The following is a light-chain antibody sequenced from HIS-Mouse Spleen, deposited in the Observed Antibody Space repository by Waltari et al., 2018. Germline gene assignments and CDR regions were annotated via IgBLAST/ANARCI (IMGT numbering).Light chain of an antibody. Sequence: DIQMTQSPSSLSASVGDRVTITFQASQDISNYLNWYQQKPGQAPQLLIYDASNLETGVPLRFSGSGSVTDSTFTSSSLQPEDIATYYCQQYDNLLITFGQGTRLAIK. CDR2: DAS. V-gene: IGKV1-33*01. CDR1: QDISNY. J-gene: IGKJ5*01. CDR3: QQYDNLLIT.